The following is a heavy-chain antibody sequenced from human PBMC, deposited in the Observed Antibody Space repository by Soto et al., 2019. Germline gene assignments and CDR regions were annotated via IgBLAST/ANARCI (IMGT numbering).Heavy chain of an antibody. Sequence: SVKVSCKASGGTFSSYTVYWVRQAPGQGLEWMGGIIPFFGTSNYAQNFQDRITLTADKSTGTAYMELSSLRYEDTAVYYCARKLRLYYGMDVWGQGTTVTVSS. J-gene: IGHJ6*02. CDR1: GGTFSSYT. CDR3: ARKLRLYYGMDV. CDR2: IIPFFGTS. V-gene: IGHV1-69*06. D-gene: IGHD3-3*01.